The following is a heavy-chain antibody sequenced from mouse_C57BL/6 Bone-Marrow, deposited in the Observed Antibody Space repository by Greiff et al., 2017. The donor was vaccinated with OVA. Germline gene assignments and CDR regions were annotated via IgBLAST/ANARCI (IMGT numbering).Heavy chain of an antibody. CDR2: INPNNGGT. D-gene: IGHD2-1*01. CDR3: ARRGNYVNWYFDV. CDR1: GYTFTDYY. V-gene: IGHV1-26*01. Sequence: EVQLQQSGPELVKPGASVKISCKASGYTFTDYYMNWVKQSHGKSLEWIGDINPNNGGTSYNQKFKGKATLTVDKSSSTAYMELRSLTSEDSAVYYCARRGNYVNWYFDVWGTGTTVTVSS. J-gene: IGHJ1*03.